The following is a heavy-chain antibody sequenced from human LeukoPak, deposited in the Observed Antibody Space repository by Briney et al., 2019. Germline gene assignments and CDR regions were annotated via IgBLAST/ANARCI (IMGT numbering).Heavy chain of an antibody. V-gene: IGHV3-23*01. CDR1: GFTFSSYA. J-gene: IGHJ6*02. CDR3: ANHGGAYYGMDV. Sequence: GGSLRLSCAASGFTFSSYAMSWVRQAPGKGLEWVSAISGSGGSTYYADSVKGRFTISRDNSKNTLYLQMNSLRAEDTAVYYCANHGGAYYGMDVWGQGTTVTVSS. CDR2: ISGSGGST.